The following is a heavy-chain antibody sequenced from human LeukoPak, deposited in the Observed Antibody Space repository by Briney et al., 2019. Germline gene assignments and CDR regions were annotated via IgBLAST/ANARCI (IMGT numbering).Heavy chain of an antibody. V-gene: IGHV1-46*01. CDR1: GYTFTSYY. CDR2: INPSGGST. Sequence: ASVKVSCKASGYTFTSYYMHWVRQAPGQGLEWMGIINPSGGSTSYAQKFQGRVTMTRDMSTRTVYMELSSLRSEDTAVYYCARATDNYCSSTSCYSLGGYNWFDPWGQGTLVTVSS. CDR3: ARATDNYCSSTSCYSLGGYNWFDP. D-gene: IGHD2-2*01. J-gene: IGHJ5*02.